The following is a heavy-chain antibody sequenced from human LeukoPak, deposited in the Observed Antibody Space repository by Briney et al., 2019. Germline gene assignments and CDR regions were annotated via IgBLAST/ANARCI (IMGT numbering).Heavy chain of an antibody. J-gene: IGHJ4*02. CDR1: GYTFTGYY. Sequence: GASVKVSFKASGYTFTGYYMHWVRQAPGQGLEWMGRINPNSGCTNYAQKFQGRVTITRDTSISTAYMELSRLRSDDTAVYYCARAPSYRYNYFDYWGQGTLVPVSS. CDR3: ARAPSYRYNYFDY. V-gene: IGHV1-2*06. D-gene: IGHD3-16*02. CDR2: INPNSGCT.